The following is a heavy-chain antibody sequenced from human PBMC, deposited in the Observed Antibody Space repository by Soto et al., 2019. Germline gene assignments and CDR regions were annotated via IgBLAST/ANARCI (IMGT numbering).Heavy chain of an antibody. Sequence: QVQLVESGGGVVQPGRSLRLSCAASGFTFSSYAMHWVRQAPGKGLEWAAVISYDGSNKYYADSVKGRFTISRDNSKNTLYLQMNSLRAEDTAVYYCARAQYCSGGSCYSPWFDPWGQGTLVTVSS. CDR1: GFTFSSYA. CDR2: ISYDGSNK. V-gene: IGHV3-30-3*01. D-gene: IGHD2-15*01. CDR3: ARAQYCSGGSCYSPWFDP. J-gene: IGHJ5*02.